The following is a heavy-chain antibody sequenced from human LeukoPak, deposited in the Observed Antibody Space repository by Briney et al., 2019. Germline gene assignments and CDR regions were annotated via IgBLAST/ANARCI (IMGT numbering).Heavy chain of an antibody. CDR3: ARGYRRYCSSTSCYTVSRWFDP. CDR1: GGSFSGYY. CDR2: INHSGST. J-gene: IGHJ5*02. Sequence: SGTLSLTCAVYGGSFSGYYWSWIRQPPGKGLELIGEINHSGSTNYNPSLKSRVTISVDTSKNQFSLKLSSVTAADTAVYYCARGYRRYCSSTSCYTVSRWFDPWGQGTLVTVSS. D-gene: IGHD2-2*02. V-gene: IGHV4-34*01.